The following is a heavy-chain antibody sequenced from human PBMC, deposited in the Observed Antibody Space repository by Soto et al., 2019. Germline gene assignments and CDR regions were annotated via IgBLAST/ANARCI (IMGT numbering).Heavy chain of an antibody. D-gene: IGHD3-10*01. CDR1: GGTFSSYA. CDR3: ARDYYGWGSYVDYYGMDV. J-gene: IGHJ6*02. CDR2: IIPIFGTA. V-gene: IGHV1-69*12. Sequence: QVQLVQSGAEVKKPGSSVKVSCKASGGTFSSYAISWVRQAPGQGLEWMGGIIPIFGTANYAQKFQGRVTITADESTSTAYMELSSLRSEDTAVYYCARDYYGWGSYVDYYGMDVWGQGTTVTVSS.